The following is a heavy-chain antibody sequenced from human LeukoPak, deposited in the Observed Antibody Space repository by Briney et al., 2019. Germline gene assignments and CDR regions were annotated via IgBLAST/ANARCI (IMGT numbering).Heavy chain of an antibody. V-gene: IGHV4-34*01. Sequence: SETLSLTCAVYGGSFSGYYWSWIRQPPGKGLEWIGEINHSGSTNYNPSLKGRVTISVDTSKNQFSLKLSSVTAADTAVYYCATGSGSYWGKGTTVTVSS. D-gene: IGHD3-10*01. J-gene: IGHJ6*04. CDR3: ATGSGSY. CDR2: INHSGST. CDR1: GGSFSGYY.